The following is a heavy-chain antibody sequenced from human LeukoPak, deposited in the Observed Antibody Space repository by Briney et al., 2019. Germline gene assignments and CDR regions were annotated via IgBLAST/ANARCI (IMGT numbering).Heavy chain of an antibody. CDR3: SRADDYDDYERHFQD. CDR2: IRSKTKSYAT. Sequence: GGSLKLSCAASGFTLSGSAMHWVRQASGRGLEWVGRIRSKTKSYATAYVASVKGRFSVSRDDSKNTAYLQMNSLETEDTGVYYCSRADDYDDYERHFQDWGQGTLVTVSS. J-gene: IGHJ1*01. CDR1: GFTLSGSA. D-gene: IGHD4-17*01. V-gene: IGHV3-73*01.